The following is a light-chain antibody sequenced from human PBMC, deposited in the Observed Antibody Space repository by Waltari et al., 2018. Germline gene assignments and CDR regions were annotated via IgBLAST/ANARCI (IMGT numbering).Light chain of an antibody. Sequence: QSALTQPASVSGSPGQSITISCTGTRSDIGGYNYVSWYQQHAAKAPRLILYYVSQQPSGVSSPFSGSKSGNTGSLTISGLQADDEADYYCSSYTNTNSLALFGAGTKVTVL. CDR3: SSYTNTNSLAL. CDR1: RSDIGGYNY. J-gene: IGLJ1*01. V-gene: IGLV2-14*03. CDR2: YVS.